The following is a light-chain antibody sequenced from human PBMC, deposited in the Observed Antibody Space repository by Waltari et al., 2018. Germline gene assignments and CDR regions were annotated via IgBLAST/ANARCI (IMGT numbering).Light chain of an antibody. V-gene: IGKV3-15*01. CDR3: HQYNNWPRT. Sequence: EIVMTQSPATLSVSPGERVTLSCRASQSVGSKLAWYQQKPGQAPRLLIYGASTRATGIPARFSGSGSGTEFTLTISSLQSEDFAVYYCHQYNNWPRTFGQGTKVEIK. CDR1: QSVGSK. J-gene: IGKJ1*01. CDR2: GAS.